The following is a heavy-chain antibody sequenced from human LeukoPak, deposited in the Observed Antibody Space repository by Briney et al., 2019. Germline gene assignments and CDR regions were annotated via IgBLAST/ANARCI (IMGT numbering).Heavy chain of an antibody. CDR2: ISSSSSYI. V-gene: IGHV3-21*01. CDR3: ARDKIVGPTTLDY. D-gene: IGHD1-26*01. CDR1: GFTFSSYS. J-gene: IGHJ4*02. Sequence: GGSLRLSCAASGFTFSSYSMNWVRQAPGKGLEWVSSISSSSSYIYYADSVKGRFTISRDNAENSLYLQMNSLRADDTAVYYCARDKIVGPTTLDYWGQGILVTVSS.